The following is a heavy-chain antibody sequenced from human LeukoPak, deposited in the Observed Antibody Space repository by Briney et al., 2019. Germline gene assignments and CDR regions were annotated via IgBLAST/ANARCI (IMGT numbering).Heavy chain of an antibody. CDR3: AREEVAGTDY. D-gene: IGHD6-19*01. V-gene: IGHV3-30-3*01. J-gene: IGHJ4*02. Sequence: GSLRLSCAASGFTFSSYAMHWVRQAPGKGLEWVAVISYDGSNKYYADSVKGRFTISRGNSKNTLYLQMNSLRAEDTAVYYCAREEVAGTDYWGQGTLVTVSS. CDR2: ISYDGSNK. CDR1: GFTFSSYA.